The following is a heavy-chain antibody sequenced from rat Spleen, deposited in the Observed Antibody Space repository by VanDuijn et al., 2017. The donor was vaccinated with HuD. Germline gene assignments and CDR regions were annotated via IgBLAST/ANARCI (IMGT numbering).Heavy chain of an antibody. J-gene: IGHJ2*01. D-gene: IGHD1-11*01. Sequence: EVQLVESDGGLVQPGRSLKLSCAASGFTFSDYYMAWVRQAPTKGLEWVASLSTGGGNTYYRDSVKGRFTISTNYAKSTLYLQMDSLRSEDTATYYCARRYDFDYWGQGVMVTVSS. CDR3: ARRYDFDY. CDR2: LSTGGGNT. CDR1: GFTFSDYY. V-gene: IGHV5-25*01.